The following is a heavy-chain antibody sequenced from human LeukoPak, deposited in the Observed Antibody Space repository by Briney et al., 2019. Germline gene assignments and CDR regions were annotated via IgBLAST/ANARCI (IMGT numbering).Heavy chain of an antibody. CDR3: ARGRDMVRGVIPHYFDY. CDR1: GGSISSYY. CDR2: IYYSGST. J-gene: IGHJ4*02. V-gene: IGHV4-59*01. D-gene: IGHD3-10*01. Sequence: PSETLSLTCTVSGGSISSYYWIWIRQPPGKGLEWIGYIYYSGSTNYNPSLKSRVTISVDTSKNQFSLKLSSVTAADTAVYYCARGRDMVRGVIPHYFDYWGQGTLVTVSS.